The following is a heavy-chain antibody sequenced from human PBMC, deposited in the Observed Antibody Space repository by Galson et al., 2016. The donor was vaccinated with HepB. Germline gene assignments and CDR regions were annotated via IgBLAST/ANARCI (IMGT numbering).Heavy chain of an antibody. Sequence: SVKVSCKASGYTFISYGINWVRQAPGQGLEWMGWISAYNGNTNYAQKLQGRVTMTTDSSTRTAYMELRRLRSDDTAVYYCARAPIAAAGPVDYWGQGTLVTVSS. J-gene: IGHJ4*02. CDR3: ARAPIAAAGPVDY. V-gene: IGHV1-18*01. CDR1: GYTFISYG. D-gene: IGHD6-13*01. CDR2: ISAYNGNT.